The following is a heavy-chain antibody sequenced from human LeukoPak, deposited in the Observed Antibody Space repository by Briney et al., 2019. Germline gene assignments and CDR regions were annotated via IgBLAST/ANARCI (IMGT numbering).Heavy chain of an antibody. V-gene: IGHV4-34*01. Sequence: SETLSLTCAVYGGSFSGYYWSWIRQPPGKGLERIGEINHSGSTNYNPSLKSRVTISVDTSKNQFSLKLSSVTAADTAVYYCARGRGIYDYVWGTPYIWFDPWGQGTLVTVSS. D-gene: IGHD3-16*01. CDR3: ARGRGIYDYVWGTPYIWFDP. J-gene: IGHJ5*02. CDR2: INHSGST. CDR1: GGSFSGYY.